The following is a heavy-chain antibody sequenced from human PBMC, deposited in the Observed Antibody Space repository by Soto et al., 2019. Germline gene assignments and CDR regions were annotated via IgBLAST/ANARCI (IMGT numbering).Heavy chain of an antibody. J-gene: IGHJ5*02. CDR3: ASMAARWWFDP. D-gene: IGHD6-6*01. V-gene: IGHV4-59*01. CDR2: IYYSGST. Sequence: SETLSLTCTVSGGSISSYYWSWIRQPPGKGLEWIGYIYYSGSTHYNPSLKSRVTISVDTSKNQFSLKLSSVTAADTAVYYCASMAARWWFDPWGQGTLVTVSS. CDR1: GGSISSYY.